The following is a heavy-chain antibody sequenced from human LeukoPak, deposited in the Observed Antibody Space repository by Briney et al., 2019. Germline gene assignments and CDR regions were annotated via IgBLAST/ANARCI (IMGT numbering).Heavy chain of an antibody. Sequence: SETLSLTCTVSGGSISSYYWSWIRQPPGKGLEWIGYIYYSGSTNYNPSLKSRVTISVDTSKNQFSLKLSSVTAADTAVYYCTRPNYYGSGSGYWGQGTLVTVSS. J-gene: IGHJ4*02. CDR3: TRPNYYGSGSGY. V-gene: IGHV4-59*01. CDR1: GGSISSYY. CDR2: IYYSGST. D-gene: IGHD3-10*01.